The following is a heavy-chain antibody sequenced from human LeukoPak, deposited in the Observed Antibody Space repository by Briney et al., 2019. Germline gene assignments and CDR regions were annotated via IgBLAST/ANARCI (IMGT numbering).Heavy chain of an antibody. J-gene: IGHJ4*02. D-gene: IGHD3-16*02. Sequence: PGGSLRLSCAASGFTFSNAWMSWVRHVPGKGLVWVSRINGDGSNTSYADSVKGRFTISRDNAKNTLNLQMNSLRAEDTAVYYCAKLYLPDYWGQGTLVTVSS. CDR1: GFTFSNAW. CDR2: INGDGSNT. V-gene: IGHV3-74*01. CDR3: AKLYLPDY.